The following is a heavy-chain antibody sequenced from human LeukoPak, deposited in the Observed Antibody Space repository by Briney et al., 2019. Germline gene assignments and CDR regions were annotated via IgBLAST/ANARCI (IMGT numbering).Heavy chain of an antibody. Sequence: GGSLRLSCAASGFTFSSYAMHWVRQAPGKGLEWVAVISYDRSNKYYADSVKGRFTISRDNSKNTLYLQMNSLRAEDTAVYYCARAHFDWLLDYWGQGTLVTVSS. D-gene: IGHD3-9*01. CDR2: ISYDRSNK. CDR1: GFTFSSYA. J-gene: IGHJ4*02. CDR3: ARAHFDWLLDY. V-gene: IGHV3-30*04.